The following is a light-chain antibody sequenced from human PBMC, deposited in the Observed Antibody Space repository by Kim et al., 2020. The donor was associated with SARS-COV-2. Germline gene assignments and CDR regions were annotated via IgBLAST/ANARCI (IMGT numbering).Light chain of an antibody. CDR1: KLGDKY. CDR2: QDS. V-gene: IGLV3-1*01. CDR3: QAWDSSTVV. J-gene: IGLJ2*01. Sequence: VSPGQTASITCSGDKLGDKYACWYQQEPGQSPVLVIYQDSKRPSGIPERFSGSNSGNTATLTISGTQAMDEADYYCQAWDSSTVVFGGGTQLTVL.